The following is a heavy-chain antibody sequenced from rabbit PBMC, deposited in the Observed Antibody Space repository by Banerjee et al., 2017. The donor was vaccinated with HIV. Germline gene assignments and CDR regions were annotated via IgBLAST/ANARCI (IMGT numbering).Heavy chain of an antibody. V-gene: IGHV1S45*01. Sequence: EESWGGLVQPEGSLTLTCTASGFSFSSYWIWWVRQAPGKGLELIAGITRSDGTYYASWAKGRFTVSKSSSTAVTLQMTSLTAADTATYFCARDLHGDVSAYFDLWGQGTLVTVS. CDR2: ITRSDGT. CDR1: GFSFSSYW. D-gene: IGHD2-1*01. CDR3: ARDLHGDVSAYFDL. J-gene: IGHJ4*01.